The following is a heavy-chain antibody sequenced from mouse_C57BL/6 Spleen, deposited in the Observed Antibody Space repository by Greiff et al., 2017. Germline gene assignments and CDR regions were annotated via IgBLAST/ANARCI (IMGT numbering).Heavy chain of an antibody. CDR2: INPGSGGT. J-gene: IGHJ3*01. CDR3: AREGTYGNYDAY. CDR1: GYAFTNYL. V-gene: IGHV1-54*01. D-gene: IGHD2-1*01. Sequence: VQLQQSGAELVRPGTSVKVSCKASGYAFTNYLIEWVKQRPGQGLEWIGVINPGSGGTNYNEKFKGKATLTADKSSSTAYMQLSSLTSEDSAVYCCAREGTYGNYDAYWGQGTLVTVSA.